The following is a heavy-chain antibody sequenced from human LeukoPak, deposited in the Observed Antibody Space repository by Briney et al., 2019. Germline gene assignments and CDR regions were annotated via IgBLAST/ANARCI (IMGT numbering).Heavy chain of an antibody. D-gene: IGHD5-12*01. V-gene: IGHV3-74*01. CDR1: GFTFSNFW. CDR3: ARIRYNDYDD. J-gene: IGHJ4*02. Sequence: GGSLRLSCAASGFTFSNFWMHWVCQAPGKGLVWVSRINGDGSSASYADSVKGRFTISRDNAKNTLFLQMSSLRAEDTAIYYCARIRYNDYDDWGQGTLVTVSS. CDR2: INGDGSSA.